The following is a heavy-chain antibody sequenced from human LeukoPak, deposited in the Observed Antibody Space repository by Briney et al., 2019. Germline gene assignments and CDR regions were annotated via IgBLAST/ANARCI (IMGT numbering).Heavy chain of an antibody. Sequence: GGSLRLSCAASGFTFSNYAMRWVRQAPGKGLEWVSGISGSGDRTYYADSVKGRFTISRDNSKNTLYLQMNSLRAEDTAVYYCARDQTKWEPLRRRDYYYMDVWGKGTTVTVSS. J-gene: IGHJ6*03. CDR2: ISGSGDRT. CDR3: ARDQTKWEPLRRRDYYYMDV. CDR1: GFTFSNYA. V-gene: IGHV3-23*01. D-gene: IGHD1-26*01.